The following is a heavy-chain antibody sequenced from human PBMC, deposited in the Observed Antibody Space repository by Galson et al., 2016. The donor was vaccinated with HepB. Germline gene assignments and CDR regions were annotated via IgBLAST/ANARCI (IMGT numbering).Heavy chain of an antibody. D-gene: IGHD5-24*01. V-gene: IGHV4-61*01. Sequence: SETLSLTCTVSGGSVSSGSYYWSWIRQPPGKGLELIAYIYYSGSTIYNPSLKSRVTISVDTSKNQFSLKLSSVTAADTAVYYCARAPAPRINWYVDDWGQGTLVTVSS. J-gene: IGHJ4*02. CDR1: GGSVSSGSYY. CDR3: ARAPAPRINWYVDD. CDR2: IYYSGST.